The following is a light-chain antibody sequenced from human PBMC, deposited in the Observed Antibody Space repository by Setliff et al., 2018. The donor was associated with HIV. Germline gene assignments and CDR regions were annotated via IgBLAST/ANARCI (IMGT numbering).Light chain of an antibody. CDR3: ASYAATATGTWV. CDR2: GVT. CDR1: NHDIGGYDY. V-gene: IGLV2-11*01. Sequence: QSALTQPRSVSGSLGQSVTISCTGGNHDIGGYDYVSWYQQHPGKVPKLIIYGVTQRPSGVPDRFSGSKSGNTASLTISGLQAEDEATYYCASYAATATGTWVFGGGTKVTVL. J-gene: IGLJ3*02.